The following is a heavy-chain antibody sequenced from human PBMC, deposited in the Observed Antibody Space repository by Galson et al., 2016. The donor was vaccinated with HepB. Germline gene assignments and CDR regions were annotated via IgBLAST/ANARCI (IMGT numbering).Heavy chain of an antibody. CDR1: GYMLTTYA. V-gene: IGHV7-4-1*02. J-gene: IGHJ4*02. Sequence: SCKASGYMLTTYAMNWVRQAPGQGLEYMGWINTNTGNPTYAQGFTGRFVFSLDTSVSTAYLQISGLKAEDTAVYYCARDEYFYGSGTYDYHFAYWGQGSLVTVSS. CDR3: ARDEYFYGSGTYDYHFAY. CDR2: INTNTGNP. D-gene: IGHD3-10*01.